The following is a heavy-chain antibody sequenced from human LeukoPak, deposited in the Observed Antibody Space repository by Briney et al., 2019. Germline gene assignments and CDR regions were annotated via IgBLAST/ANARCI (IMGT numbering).Heavy chain of an antibody. J-gene: IGHJ5*02. Sequence: GGSLRLSCAASGFTFDDYAMHWVRQAPGKGLEWVSGISWNSGSIGYADSVKGRFTISRDNAKNSLYLQMNSLRAEDTAVYYCARGMLLWFGEAGNWFDPWGQGTLVTVSS. V-gene: IGHV3-9*01. D-gene: IGHD3-10*01. CDR2: ISWNSGSI. CDR3: ARGMLLWFGEAGNWFDP. CDR1: GFTFDDYA.